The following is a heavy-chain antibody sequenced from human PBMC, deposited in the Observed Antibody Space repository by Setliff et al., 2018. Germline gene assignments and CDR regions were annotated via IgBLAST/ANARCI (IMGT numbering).Heavy chain of an antibody. CDR1: GFSFGTYA. CDR3: AGVGRERSNGECYSTTPCYSYYMDV. Sequence: GGSLRLSCAASGFSFGTYAMNWVRQAPGEGLEWVSAIRGTGSHTYYADSVKGRFTISRDNAKNSLYLQMNSLRAGDTAVYYCAGVGRERSNGECYSTTPCYSYYMDVWGKGTTVTVSS. D-gene: IGHD2-8*01. V-gene: IGHV3-21*01. CDR2: IRGTGSHT. J-gene: IGHJ6*03.